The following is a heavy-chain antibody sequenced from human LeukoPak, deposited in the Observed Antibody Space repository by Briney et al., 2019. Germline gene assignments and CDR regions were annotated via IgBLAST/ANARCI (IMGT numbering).Heavy chain of an antibody. D-gene: IGHD5-24*01. Sequence: SVKVSCKASGDTFSSYAISWVPQAPGQGLEWMGGIIPIFGTANYAQKFQGRVTITTEESTSTAYMELSSLRSEDTAVYYCARDGTGDGYNYGYWGQGTLVTVSS. CDR2: IIPIFGTA. J-gene: IGHJ4*02. CDR3: ARDGTGDGYNYGY. CDR1: GDTFSSYA. V-gene: IGHV1-69*05.